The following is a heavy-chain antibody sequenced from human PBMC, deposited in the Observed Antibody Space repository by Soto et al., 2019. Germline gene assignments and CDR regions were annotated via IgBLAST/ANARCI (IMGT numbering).Heavy chain of an antibody. CDR3: AKDGIMVRGVIITGWFDP. Sequence: QVQLVESGGGVVQPGRSLRLSCAASGFTFSSYGMHWVRQAPGKGLEWVAVISYDGSNKYYADSVKGRFTISRDNSKNTLYLQMNSLRAEDTAVYYCAKDGIMVRGVIITGWFDPWGQGTLVTVSS. CDR1: GFTFSSYG. CDR2: ISYDGSNK. J-gene: IGHJ5*02. D-gene: IGHD3-10*01. V-gene: IGHV3-30*18.